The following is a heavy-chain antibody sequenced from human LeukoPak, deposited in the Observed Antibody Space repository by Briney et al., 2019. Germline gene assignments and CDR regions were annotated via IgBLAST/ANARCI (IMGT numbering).Heavy chain of an antibody. CDR1: GGSISSSSYS. D-gene: IGHD5-18*01. CDR2: IYHSGST. CDR3: ARRGYSYGLDAFDI. J-gene: IGHJ3*02. V-gene: IGHV4-30-2*02. Sequence: PSETLSLTCTVSGGSISSSSYSWSWIRQPPGKGLEWIGYIYHSGSTYYNPSLESRVTISVDTSKNQFSLKLSSVTAADTAVYYCARRGYSYGLDAFDIWGQGTMVTVSS.